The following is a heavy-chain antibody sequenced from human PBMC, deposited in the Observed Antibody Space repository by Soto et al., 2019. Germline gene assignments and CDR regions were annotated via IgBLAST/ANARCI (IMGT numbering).Heavy chain of an antibody. CDR2: ISAYNGNT. V-gene: IGHV1-18*01. D-gene: IGHD6-19*01. CDR3: ARDPHIAVAGADLDY. Sequence: QVQLVQSGAEVKKPGASVKVSCKASGYTFTSYGISWVRQAPGQGLEWMGWISAYNGNTNYAQKLQGRVTMTTDTSTSTAYMELRSLSSDATAVYYSARDPHIAVAGADLDYWGQGTLLTVSS. CDR1: GYTFTSYG. J-gene: IGHJ4*02.